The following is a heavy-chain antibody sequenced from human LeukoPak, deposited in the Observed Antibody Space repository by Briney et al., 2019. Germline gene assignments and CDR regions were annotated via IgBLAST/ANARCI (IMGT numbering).Heavy chain of an antibody. D-gene: IGHD2-2*01. J-gene: IGHJ5*02. CDR2: IYYSGST. Sequence: PSETLSLTCTVSGGSISSSSYYWGWIRQPPGKGLEWIGRIYYSGSTYYNPSLKSRVTISVDTSKNQFSLKLSSVTAADTAVYYCARSEDCGSSSCYWFDPWGQGTLVTVSS. CDR1: GGSISSSSYY. V-gene: IGHV4-39*01. CDR3: ARSEDCGSSSCYWFDP.